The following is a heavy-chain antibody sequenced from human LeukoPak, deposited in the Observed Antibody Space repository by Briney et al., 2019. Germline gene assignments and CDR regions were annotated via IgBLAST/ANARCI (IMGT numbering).Heavy chain of an antibody. J-gene: IGHJ5*02. CDR2: ISSSSSYI. V-gene: IGHV3-21*01. Sequence: PGGSPRLSCAASGFTFSNYYMNWVRQAPGKGLEWVSSISSSSSYIYYADSVKGRFTISRDNAKNSLYLQMNSLRAEDTAVYYCARDPHHIQLWSYHWGQGTLVTVSS. D-gene: IGHD5-18*01. CDR3: ARDPHHIQLWSYH. CDR1: GFTFSNYY.